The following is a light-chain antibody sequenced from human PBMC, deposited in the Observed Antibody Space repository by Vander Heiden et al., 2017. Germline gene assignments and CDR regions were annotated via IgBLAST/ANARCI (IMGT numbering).Light chain of an antibody. J-gene: IGKJ2*01. CDR2: GAS. Sequence: DIVMTQSPATLSVSPGERATLSCRASQGVTSSIAWYQLKPGKAPRFLIYGASTRATGIPSRFSGSGSGTEFTLTISSLQSEDFAVYYCQQYNNCPRTFGQGTKVEI. CDR3: QQYNNCPRT. CDR1: QGVTSS. V-gene: IGKV3-15*01.